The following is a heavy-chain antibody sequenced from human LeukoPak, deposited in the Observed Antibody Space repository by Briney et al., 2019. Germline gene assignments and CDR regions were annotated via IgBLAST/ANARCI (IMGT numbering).Heavy chain of an antibody. D-gene: IGHD3-22*01. CDR1: GGSISSGGYY. Sequence: PSETLSLTCTVSGGSISSGGYYWSWIRQHPGKGLEWIGYIYYSGSTYYNPSLKSRATISVDTSKNQFSLKLSSVTAADTAVYYCARGEYYDSSGYSLFPRREYFQHWGQGTLVTVSS. CDR2: IYYSGST. J-gene: IGHJ1*01. V-gene: IGHV4-31*03. CDR3: ARGEYYDSSGYSLFPRREYFQH.